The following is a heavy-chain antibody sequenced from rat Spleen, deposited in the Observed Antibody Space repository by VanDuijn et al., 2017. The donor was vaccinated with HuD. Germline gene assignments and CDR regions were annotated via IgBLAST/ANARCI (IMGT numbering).Heavy chain of an antibody. CDR3: TGGGVPWYLDF. V-gene: IGHV5-31*01. Sequence: EVQLVESGGGLVQPGRSLKLSCVASGFTFNDYWMTWIRQAPGKGLEWVASITKAGGNTYYPDSVKGRFTISSDNAKSTLYLQMNRLRSEDSATYYCTGGGVPWYLDFWGPGTMVTVSS. CDR1: GFTFNDYW. CDR2: ITKAGGNT. D-gene: IGHD4-3*01. J-gene: IGHJ1*01.